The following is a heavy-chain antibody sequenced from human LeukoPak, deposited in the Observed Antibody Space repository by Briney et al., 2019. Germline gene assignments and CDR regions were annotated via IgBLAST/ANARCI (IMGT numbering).Heavy chain of an antibody. CDR3: SRDPRSLDY. J-gene: IGHJ4*02. CDR1: GFSFSDSY. Sequence: GGSLRLSCAASGFSFSDSYMSWIRQGPGKGLESAAYISGGGEDITYADSVKGRFTISRDNAKNSLYLQMNSLKAEDTAMYYCSRDPRSLDYWGQGTLVTVSS. V-gene: IGHV3-11*01. CDR2: ISGGGEDI.